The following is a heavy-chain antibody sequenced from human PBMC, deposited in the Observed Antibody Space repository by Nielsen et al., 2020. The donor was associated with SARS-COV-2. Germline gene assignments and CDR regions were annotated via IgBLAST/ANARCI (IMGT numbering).Heavy chain of an antibody. Sequence: SETLSLTCTVSGGSVNTGSYYWSWIRQPPGKGLEWIGFVYYSGNTNYNPSLKSRVTISVDTSKNQFSLKLSSVTAADTAVYYCARGPAVWGSSSYPSFDYWGQGTLVTVSS. CDR2: VYYSGNT. CDR3: ARGPAVWGSSSYPSFDY. D-gene: IGHD6-13*01. CDR1: GGSVNTGSYY. J-gene: IGHJ4*02. V-gene: IGHV4-61*01.